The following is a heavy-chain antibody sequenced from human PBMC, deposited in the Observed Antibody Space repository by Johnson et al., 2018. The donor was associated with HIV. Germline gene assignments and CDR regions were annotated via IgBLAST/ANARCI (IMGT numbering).Heavy chain of an antibody. V-gene: IGHV3-33*01. CDR1: GFTFSSYG. CDR3: AREGQEFNDAFDI. D-gene: IGHD3-10*01. CDR2: IWYDGSNK. Sequence: QVQLVESGGGVVQPGRSLRLSCAASGFTFSSYGMHWVRQAPGKGLELVAVIWYDGSNKYYADSVKGRFTISRDNSKNTLYLQMNSLRAEDTAVYYCAREGQEFNDAFDIWGQGTMVIVSS. J-gene: IGHJ3*02.